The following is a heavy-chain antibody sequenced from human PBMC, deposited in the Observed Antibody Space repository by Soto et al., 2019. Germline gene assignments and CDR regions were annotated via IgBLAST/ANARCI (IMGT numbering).Heavy chain of an antibody. CDR2: IKGDGSEK. CDR1: GFTFSSQW. CDR3: AKDVR. V-gene: IGHV3-7*05. J-gene: IGHJ4*02. Sequence: EVQLVESGGGLVQPGGSLRLSCAASGFTFSSQWMSWVRQAPGKGLEWVANIKGDGSEKYYVDSVKGRLTISRDNAKNSLYLQMNSLRVDDTAIYYCAKDVRWGQGTLVTVSS.